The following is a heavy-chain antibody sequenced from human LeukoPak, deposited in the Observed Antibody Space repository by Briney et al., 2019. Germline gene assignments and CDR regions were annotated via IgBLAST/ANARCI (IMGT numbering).Heavy chain of an antibody. CDR2: IDNNGDDT. D-gene: IGHD3-10*01. Sequence: PWGALRLSCSASGFTFSNYAMHWVRQAPGKGLEYVSAIDNNGDDTYYADTVRGRFTISRDNSKDTLHIQMSSLRPEDTAVYYCVKDRYYGSGRYTFDFWGRGTLVTVSS. CDR3: VKDRYYGSGRYTFDF. J-gene: IGHJ4*02. CDR1: GFTFSNYA. V-gene: IGHV3-64D*06.